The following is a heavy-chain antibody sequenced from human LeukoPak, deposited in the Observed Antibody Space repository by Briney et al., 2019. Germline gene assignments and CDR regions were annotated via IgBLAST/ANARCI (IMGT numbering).Heavy chain of an antibody. V-gene: IGHV3-74*01. Sequence: PGGSLRLSCAASGFTFSSYWMHWVRQAPGKGLVWVSRINSDGSTTTYADSVTGRFTISRDNAKNTQYLQMNSLRAEDTALYYCAKDRHGSGSDGLRYFDLWGRGTLVTVSS. CDR3: AKDRHGSGSDGLRYFDL. D-gene: IGHD3-10*01. CDR2: INSDGSTT. CDR1: GFTFSSYW. J-gene: IGHJ2*01.